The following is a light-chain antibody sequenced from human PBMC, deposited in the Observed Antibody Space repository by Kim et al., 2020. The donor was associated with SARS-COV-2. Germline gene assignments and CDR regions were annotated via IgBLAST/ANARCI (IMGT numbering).Light chain of an antibody. J-gene: IGLJ2*01. CDR3: QTWDSSTGV. CDR1: KLGYKY. V-gene: IGLV3-1*01. Sequence: GTPGQPASHPFSGEKLGYKYACWYQQKPGQAPVLVIYQDSKRPSGSPERFSGSNSGNTATLTLSGTQAMNEADYYWQTWDSSTGVFGGGTQLTVL. CDR2: QDS.